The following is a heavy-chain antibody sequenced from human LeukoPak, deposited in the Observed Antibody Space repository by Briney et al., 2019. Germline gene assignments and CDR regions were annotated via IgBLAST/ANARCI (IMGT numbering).Heavy chain of an antibody. D-gene: IGHD2-15*01. Sequence: SEALSLTCTVSRGSISSYYCSWLRQPPGKGLEWIGYMYYSGSTNYNPSLKSRVTISVDMSKNQFSLKLSSVTAADTAVYYCVRSSTYHLFDDWGQGALVTVSS. V-gene: IGHV4-59*08. CDR2: MYYSGST. J-gene: IGHJ4*02. CDR1: RGSISSYY. CDR3: VRSSTYHLFDD.